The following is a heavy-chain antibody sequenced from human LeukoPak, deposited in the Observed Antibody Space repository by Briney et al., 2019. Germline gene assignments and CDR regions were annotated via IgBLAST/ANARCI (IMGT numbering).Heavy chain of an antibody. CDR2: ISGSGGST. CDR1: GFTFSSYA. J-gene: IGHJ4*02. D-gene: IGHD6-19*01. Sequence: RGSLRLSCAASGFTFSSYAMSWVRQAPGRGLEWVSAISGSGGSTYDADSVKGRFTISRDNSKNTLYLQMKSLRAEDTAVYYCAKDWEWLVPGYFDYWGQGTLVTVSS. CDR3: AKDWEWLVPGYFDY. V-gene: IGHV3-23*01.